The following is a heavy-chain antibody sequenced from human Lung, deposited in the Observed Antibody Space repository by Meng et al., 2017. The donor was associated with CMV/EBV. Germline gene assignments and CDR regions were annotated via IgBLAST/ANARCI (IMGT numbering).Heavy chain of an antibody. CDR2: IYYSGST. J-gene: IGHJ5*02. D-gene: IGHD4-17*01. CDR1: GGSISSGGFY. V-gene: IGHV4-31*03. CDR3: ARTNYGDYNWFDP. Sequence: GQLQGAGPGLVKPSQTLSLTCTVSGGSISSGGFYWSWIRQHPGKGLEWIGYIYYSGSTYYNPSLRSRVAISIDTSKNQFSLKLTSVTAADTAVYFCARTNYGDYNWFDPWGQGTLVTVSS.